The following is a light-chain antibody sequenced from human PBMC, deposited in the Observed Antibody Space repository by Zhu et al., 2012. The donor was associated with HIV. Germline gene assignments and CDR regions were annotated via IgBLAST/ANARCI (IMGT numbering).Light chain of an antibody. CDR1: QSVSSIY. Sequence: EIVLTQSPGTLSLSPGERATLSCRASQSVSSIYLAWYQQKPGQAPRLLIYGASSRATGIPDRFSGSGSGTDFTLTISRLEPEDFAVYYCQQYGSSRYTFGLGDQAGDQT. V-gene: IGKV3-20*01. J-gene: IGKJ2*01. CDR2: GAS. CDR3: QQYGSSRYT.